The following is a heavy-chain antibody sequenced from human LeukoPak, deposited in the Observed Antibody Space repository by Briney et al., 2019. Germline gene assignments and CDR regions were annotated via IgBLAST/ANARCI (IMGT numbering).Heavy chain of an antibody. Sequence: RSSETLSLTCTVSGGSISDISYYWGWIRQPPGKGLEWIGSIYYSGSTYYNPSPKSRVTISVDTSKNQFSLKLSSVTAADTAVYYCARDSGSYWRGFDYWGQGTLVTVSS. J-gene: IGHJ4*02. CDR2: IYYSGST. D-gene: IGHD1-26*01. CDR3: ARDSGSYWRGFDY. V-gene: IGHV4-39*07. CDR1: GGSISDISYY.